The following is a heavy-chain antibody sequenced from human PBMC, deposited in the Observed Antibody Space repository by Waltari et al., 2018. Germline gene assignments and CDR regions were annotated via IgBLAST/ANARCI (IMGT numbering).Heavy chain of an antibody. CDR3: ARDLSFGSLDY. Sequence: QVPLVESGGSVVQPGTALSLSCAASGFSVSNYGMCWVRQSPGKGLEWVALIWYDGTKANYEDSVKGRFTISKDNSKNTLFLQMNSLRDGDTAVYFCARDLSFGSLDYGGQGTLVTVSS. V-gene: IGHV3-33*07. CDR1: GFSVSNYG. J-gene: IGHJ4*02. CDR2: IWYDGTKA. D-gene: IGHD3-10*01.